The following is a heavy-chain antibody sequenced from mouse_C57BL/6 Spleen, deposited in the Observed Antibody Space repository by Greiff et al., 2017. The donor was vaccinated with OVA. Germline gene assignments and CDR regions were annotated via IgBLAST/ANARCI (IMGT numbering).Heavy chain of an antibody. CDR3: ARAGSNYDY. V-gene: IGHV1-54*01. CDR2: INPGSGGT. J-gene: IGHJ2*01. D-gene: IGHD2-5*01. CDR1: GYAFTNYL. Sequence: QVQLQQSGAELVRPGTSVKLSCKASGYAFTNYLIEWVKQRPGQGLEWIGVINPGSGGTNYNEKFKGKATLTADKTSSTAYMQLSSLTSEDSAVYFCARAGSNYDYWGQCTALTVSS.